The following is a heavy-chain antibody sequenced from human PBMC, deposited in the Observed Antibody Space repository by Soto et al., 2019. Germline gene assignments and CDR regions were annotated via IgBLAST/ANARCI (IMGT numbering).Heavy chain of an antibody. D-gene: IGHD6-13*01. CDR3: ARHRGHSNSWYNH. CDR1: GGSINSDNYY. CDR2: ISYSGST. Sequence: SETLSLTCTVSGGSINSDNYYWGWIRQPPGKGLEWIGSISYSGSTDYNPSLKSRITISVDTSKNQFSLKLGSVTAADTAVYYCARHRGHSNSWYNHWGQGTLVTVSS. V-gene: IGHV4-39*01. J-gene: IGHJ5*02.